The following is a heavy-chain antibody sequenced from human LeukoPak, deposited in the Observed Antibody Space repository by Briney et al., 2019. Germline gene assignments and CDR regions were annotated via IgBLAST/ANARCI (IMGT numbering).Heavy chain of an antibody. Sequence: GASVKVSCKASGYTFTGYYMHWVRQAPGQGLEWMGWINPNSGGTNYAQKFQGRVTMTRDTSISTAYMELSRLRSDDTAVYYCARSAWIQLWLRGEYYFDYWGLGTLVTVSS. D-gene: IGHD5-18*01. CDR1: GYTFTGYY. CDR2: INPNSGGT. V-gene: IGHV1-2*02. J-gene: IGHJ4*02. CDR3: ARSAWIQLWLRGEYYFDY.